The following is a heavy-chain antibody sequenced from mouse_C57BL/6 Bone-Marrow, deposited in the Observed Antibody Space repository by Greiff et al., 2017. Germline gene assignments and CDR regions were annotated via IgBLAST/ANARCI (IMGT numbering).Heavy chain of an antibody. CDR1: GYTFTDYY. Sequence: VQLQQSGAELVRPGASVKLSCKASGYTFTDYYINWVKQRPGQGLEWIARIYPGSGNTYYNEKFKGKATLTAEKSSSTAYMQLSSLTSEDSAVYFCARGHYDYDYWGQGTTLTVSS. CDR3: ARGHYDYDY. CDR2: IYPGSGNT. V-gene: IGHV1-76*01. D-gene: IGHD2-4*01. J-gene: IGHJ2*01.